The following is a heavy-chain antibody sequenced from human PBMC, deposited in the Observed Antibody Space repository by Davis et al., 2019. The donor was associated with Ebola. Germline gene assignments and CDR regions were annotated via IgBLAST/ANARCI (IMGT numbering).Heavy chain of an antibody. D-gene: IGHD6-19*01. V-gene: IGHV1-3*01. CDR1: GYTFTRYA. CDR3: AREPIAVAGYYFDY. CDR2: INAGNGNT. Sequence: ASVKVSCKASGYTFTRYAMHWVRQAPGQRLEWMGWINAGNGNTKYSQKFQGRVTITRDTSASTAYMELSSLRSEDTAVYYCAREPIAVAGYYFDYWGQGTLVTVSS. J-gene: IGHJ4*02.